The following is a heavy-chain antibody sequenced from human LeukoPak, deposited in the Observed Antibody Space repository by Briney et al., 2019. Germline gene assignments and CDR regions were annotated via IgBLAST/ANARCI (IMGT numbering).Heavy chain of an antibody. V-gene: IGHV4-61*02. CDR3: ARTGRYYDSSGYYYSNDY. CDR1: GGSISSGSYY. Sequence: PSQTLSLTCTVSGGSISSGSYYWSWIRQPDGKGLEWIGRIYTSGSTNYNPSLKSRVTISVDTSKNQFSLKLSSVTAADTAVYYCARTGRYYDSSGYYYSNDYWGQGTLVTVSS. CDR2: IYTSGST. D-gene: IGHD3-22*01. J-gene: IGHJ4*02.